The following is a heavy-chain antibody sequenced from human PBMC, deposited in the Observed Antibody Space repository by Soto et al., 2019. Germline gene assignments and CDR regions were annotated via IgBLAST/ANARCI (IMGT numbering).Heavy chain of an antibody. D-gene: IGHD2-21*02. CDR2: IRGSGGGT. J-gene: IGHJ4*02. V-gene: IGHV3-23*01. CDR3: AKGGVTGKFDS. Sequence: EVQLLESGGGLVQPGGSLRLSCAASGFTFHTFAMSWVRQAPGKGLEWVSAIRGSGGGTYFADSVEGRFAVSRDNSKNTLYLQMDSLTGDDTAFYYCAKGGVTGKFDSWGQGTLVTVSS. CDR1: GFTFHTFA.